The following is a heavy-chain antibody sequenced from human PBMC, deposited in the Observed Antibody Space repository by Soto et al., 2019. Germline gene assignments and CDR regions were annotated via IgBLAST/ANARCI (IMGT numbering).Heavy chain of an antibody. CDR1: VASISSYY. D-gene: IGHD5-12*01. J-gene: IGHJ4*02. CDR3: ARVVPDGYSDY. Sequence: QLQLQESGPGLVKPSETLSLTCTVSVASISSYYWSWIRQPPGKGLEWIGYIYYSGSTRYNPSLKSRVTISVDTSKNQFSLNLNSMTAADTAVYSCARVVPDGYSDYWGQGTLVTVSS. V-gene: IGHV4-59*01. CDR2: IYYSGST.